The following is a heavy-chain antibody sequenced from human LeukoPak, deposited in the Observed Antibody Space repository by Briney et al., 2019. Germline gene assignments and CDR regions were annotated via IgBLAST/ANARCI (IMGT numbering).Heavy chain of an antibody. CDR1: GGSFSGYY. CDR3: ARGLLKDYYYYYGMDV. J-gene: IGHJ6*02. Sequence: SETLSLTCAVYGGSFSGYYWSWIRQPPGKGLEWIGEINHSGSTNYNPSLTSRVTISVDTSKNQFSLKLSSVTAADTAVYYCARGLLKDYYYYYGMDVWGQGTTVTVSS. D-gene: IGHD1-26*01. V-gene: IGHV4-34*01. CDR2: INHSGST.